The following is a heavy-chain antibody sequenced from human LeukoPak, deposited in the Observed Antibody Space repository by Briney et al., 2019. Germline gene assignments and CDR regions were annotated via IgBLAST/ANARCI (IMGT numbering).Heavy chain of an antibody. Sequence: GASVKVSCKASGYTFTCYYMHWVRQAPGQGLEWMGWINPNSGGTNYAQKFQGRVTMTRDTSISTAYMELSRLRSDDTAVYYCARENNVLRYFDWSTPEGWFDPWGQGTLVTVSS. V-gene: IGHV1-2*02. CDR1: GYTFTCYY. CDR3: ARENNVLRYFDWSTPEGWFDP. D-gene: IGHD3-9*01. CDR2: INPNSGGT. J-gene: IGHJ5*02.